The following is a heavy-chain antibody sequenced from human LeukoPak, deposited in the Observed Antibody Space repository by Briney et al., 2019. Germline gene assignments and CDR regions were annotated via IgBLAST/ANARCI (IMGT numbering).Heavy chain of an antibody. Sequence: GGSLRLSCAASGFTFSDYYMSWIRQAPGKGLEWVSYISSSGSTIYYADSVKGRFTISRNNAKNSLYLQMNSLRAEDTAVYYCARDKYYYDSSGLWGYWGQGTLVTVSS. J-gene: IGHJ4*02. CDR3: ARDKYYYDSSGLWGY. D-gene: IGHD3-22*01. V-gene: IGHV3-11*04. CDR2: ISSSGSTI. CDR1: GFTFSDYY.